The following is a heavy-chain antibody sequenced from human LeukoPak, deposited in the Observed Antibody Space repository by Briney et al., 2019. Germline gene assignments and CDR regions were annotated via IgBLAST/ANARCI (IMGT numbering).Heavy chain of an antibody. CDR1: GGSISSGDYY. J-gene: IGHJ4*02. Sequence: SETLSLTCTVSGGSISSGDYYWSWIRQPPGKGLEWIGYIYYSGSTNYNPSLKSRVTISVDTSKNQFSLKLSSVTAADTAVYYCARGRSRQLCDYWGQGTLVTVSS. V-gene: IGHV4-61*08. CDR2: IYYSGST. D-gene: IGHD6-13*01. CDR3: ARGRSRQLCDY.